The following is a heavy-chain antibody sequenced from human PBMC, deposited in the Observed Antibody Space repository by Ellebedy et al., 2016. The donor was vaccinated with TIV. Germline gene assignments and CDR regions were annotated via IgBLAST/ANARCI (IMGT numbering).Heavy chain of an antibody. D-gene: IGHD6-13*01. CDR3: ARGNPFYSSTWYYFDY. Sequence: MPSETLSLTCTVSGGSMSSYYWSWIRQPPGKGLEWIGYIYYTGSTNYNPSLKSRVTISVDTSKNQFSLKLSSVTAADTAVYYCARGNPFYSSTWYYFDYWGQGTLVTVSS. CDR2: IYYTGST. CDR1: GGSMSSYY. J-gene: IGHJ4*02. V-gene: IGHV4-59*01.